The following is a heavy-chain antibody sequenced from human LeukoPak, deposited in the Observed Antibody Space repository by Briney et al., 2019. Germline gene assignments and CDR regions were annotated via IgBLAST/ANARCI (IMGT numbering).Heavy chain of an antibody. J-gene: IGHJ5*02. V-gene: IGHV4-4*07. CDR2: IYTSGST. D-gene: IGHD2-15*01. CDR1: GGSISSYY. Sequence: PSETLSLTCTVSGGSISSYYWSWIRQPAGKGLEWIGRIYTSGSTNYNPSLKSRVTMSVDTSKNQFSLKLSSVTAADTAVYYCAGDPHYCSGGSCYSFWFDPWGQGTLVTVSS. CDR3: AGDPHYCSGGSCYSFWFDP.